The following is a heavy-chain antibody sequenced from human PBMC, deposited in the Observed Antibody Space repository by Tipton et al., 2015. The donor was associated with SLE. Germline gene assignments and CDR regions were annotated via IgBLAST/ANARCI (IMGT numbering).Heavy chain of an antibody. CDR3: ARETGDGYNFDY. Sequence: VQLVQSGGGVVQPGRSLRLSCAASGFTFSSYAIHWVRQAPGKGLEWVAVISYDGSNKYYADSVKGRFTISRDNSKNTLYLQMNSLRAEDTAVYYCARETGDGYNFDYWGQGTLVTVSS. D-gene: IGHD5-24*01. CDR1: GFTFSSYA. V-gene: IGHV3-30*04. J-gene: IGHJ4*02. CDR2: ISYDGSNK.